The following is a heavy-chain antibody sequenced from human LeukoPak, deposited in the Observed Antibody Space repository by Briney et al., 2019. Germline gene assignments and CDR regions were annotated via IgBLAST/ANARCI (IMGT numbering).Heavy chain of an antibody. D-gene: IGHD1-26*01. CDR2: IYYSGST. V-gene: IGHV4-39*01. J-gene: IGHJ4*02. CDR3: ARFWWELLPPDY. Sequence: SETLSLTCTVSGGSISSSSYYWGWIRQPPGKGLEGIGSIYYSGSTYYTPPLKRRVNLSVDTSKNQFSLKLSSVTAADTAVYYCARFWWELLPPDYWGQGTLVTVSS. CDR1: GGSISSSSYY.